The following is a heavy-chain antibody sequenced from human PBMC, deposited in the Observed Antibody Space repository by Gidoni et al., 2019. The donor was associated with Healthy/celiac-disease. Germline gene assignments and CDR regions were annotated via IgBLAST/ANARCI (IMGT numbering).Heavy chain of an antibody. D-gene: IGHD3-22*01. CDR3: ARHVYYDSSGRPLYFDY. V-gene: IGHV4-39*01. CDR1: GGSISSSSYY. J-gene: IGHJ4*02. CDR2: IYYSGST. Sequence: QLQLQESGPGLVKPSETLSLTCTVSGGSISSSSYYWGWIRQPPGKGLEWIGSIYYSGSTYYNPSLKSRVTISVDTSKNQFSLKLSSVTAADTAVYYCARHVYYDSSGRPLYFDYWGQGTLVTVSS.